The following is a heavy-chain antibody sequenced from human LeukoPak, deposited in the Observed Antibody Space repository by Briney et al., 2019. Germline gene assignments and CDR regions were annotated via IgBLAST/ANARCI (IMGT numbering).Heavy chain of an antibody. Sequence: SVKVSCKASGGTFSSYAISWVRQAPGQGLEWMGRIIPILGIANYAQKFQGRVTITADKSTSTAYMELSSLRSEDTAVYYCARDWRGNSGYSDYWGQGTLVTVSS. CDR2: IIPILGIA. D-gene: IGHD3-22*01. J-gene: IGHJ4*02. V-gene: IGHV1-69*04. CDR1: GGTFSSYA. CDR3: ARDWRGNSGYSDY.